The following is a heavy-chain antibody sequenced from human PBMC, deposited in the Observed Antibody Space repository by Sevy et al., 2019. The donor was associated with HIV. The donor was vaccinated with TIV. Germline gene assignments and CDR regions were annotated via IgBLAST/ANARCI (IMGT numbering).Heavy chain of an antibody. Sequence: ASVKVSCKASGYTFTSYDMNWVRQATGQGLEWMGWMNPNSGNTGYAQKFQGRVTMTRNTSISTAYMELSSLRSEDTAVYYCARGIVVVTAHNWFDPWGQGTLVTVSS. CDR2: MNPNSGNT. CDR1: GYTFTSYD. CDR3: ARGIVVVTAHNWFDP. D-gene: IGHD2-21*02. V-gene: IGHV1-8*01. J-gene: IGHJ5*02.